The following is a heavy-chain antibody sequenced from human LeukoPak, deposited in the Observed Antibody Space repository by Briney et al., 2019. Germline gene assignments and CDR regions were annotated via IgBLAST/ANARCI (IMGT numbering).Heavy chain of an antibody. D-gene: IGHD3-3*01. J-gene: IGHJ6*02. CDR1: GFTFSTYS. CDR3: ASPPGGYYLGMDV. Sequence: GGSLRLSCAASGFTFSTYSMNWVRQAPGKGLEWVSSISSNGNSIFYADSVKGRFTISRDNAKNSLYLQMNSLRAEDTAVYYCASPPGGYYLGMDVWGQGTTVTVSS. V-gene: IGHV3-21*01. CDR2: ISSNGNSI.